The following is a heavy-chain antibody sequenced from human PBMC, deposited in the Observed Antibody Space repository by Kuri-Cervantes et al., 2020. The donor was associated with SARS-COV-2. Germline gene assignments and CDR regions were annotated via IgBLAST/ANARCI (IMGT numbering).Heavy chain of an antibody. V-gene: IGHV3-21*01. CDR3: ARDIVVVPAAIHYYYGMDV. Sequence: GESLKISCAAAEFTVSSNYMNWVRQAPGKGLEWVSSISSSSSYIYYADSVKGRFTISRDNAKNSLYLQMNSLRAEDTAVYYCARDIVVVPAAIHYYYGMDVWGQGTTVTVSS. CDR2: ISSSSSYI. CDR1: EFTVSSNY. J-gene: IGHJ6*02. D-gene: IGHD2-2*02.